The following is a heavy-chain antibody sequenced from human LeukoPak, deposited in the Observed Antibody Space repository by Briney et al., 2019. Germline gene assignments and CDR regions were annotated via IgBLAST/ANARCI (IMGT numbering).Heavy chain of an antibody. CDR3: AREGILTGYGFDY. V-gene: IGHV3-53*01. CDR1: GFTVSSNY. J-gene: IGHJ4*02. Sequence: PGGSLRLSCAASGFTVSSNYMSWVRQAPGKGLEWVSVIYSGGSAYYADSVKGRFTISRDNSKNTLYLQMNSLRAEDTAVYYCAREGILTGYGFDYWGQGTLVTVSS. CDR2: IYSGGSA. D-gene: IGHD3-9*01.